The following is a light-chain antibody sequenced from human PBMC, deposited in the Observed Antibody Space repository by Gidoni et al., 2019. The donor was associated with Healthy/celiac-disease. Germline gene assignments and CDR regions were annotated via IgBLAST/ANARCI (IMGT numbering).Light chain of an antibody. Sequence: EIVMTQSPATLSVSPGERATLPCRASQSVSSNLAWYQQKPGQAPRLLIYGASTRATGIPARFSGSGSGTEFTLTISSLQSEDFAVYYCQQYNNWPQRTFGPGTKVDIK. CDR1: QSVSSN. CDR2: GAS. J-gene: IGKJ3*01. V-gene: IGKV3-15*01. CDR3: QQYNNWPQRT.